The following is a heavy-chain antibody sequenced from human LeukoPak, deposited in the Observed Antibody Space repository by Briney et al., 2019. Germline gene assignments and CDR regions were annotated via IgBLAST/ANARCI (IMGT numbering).Heavy chain of an antibody. CDR3: ATCSGGSCYSSAFDY. Sequence: ASVKVSCKASGYTFTGDYIHWVRQAPGQGLEWMGRINPDSGGTNYARKFQGRVTMTRDTSISTAYMELSRLRSDDTAVYYCATCSGGSCYSSAFDYWGQGTLVTVSS. J-gene: IGHJ4*02. D-gene: IGHD2-15*01. CDR1: GYTFTGDY. CDR2: INPDSGGT. V-gene: IGHV1-2*06.